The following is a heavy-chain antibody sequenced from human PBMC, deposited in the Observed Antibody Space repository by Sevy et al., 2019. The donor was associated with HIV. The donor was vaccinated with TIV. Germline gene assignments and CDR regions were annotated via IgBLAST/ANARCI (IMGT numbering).Heavy chain of an antibody. J-gene: IGHJ6*02. V-gene: IGHV1-46*03. CDR1: GYTFTSYY. D-gene: IGHD2-2*01. CDR3: ARDIVVVPAAIGTLHYYYYYGMDV. Sequence: ASVKVSCKASGYTFTSYYMHWVRQAPGQGLEWMGIINPSGGSTSYAQMFQGRVTMTRDTSTSTVYMELSSLRSEDTAVYYCARDIVVVPAAIGTLHYYYYYGMDVWGQGTTVTVSS. CDR2: INPSGGST.